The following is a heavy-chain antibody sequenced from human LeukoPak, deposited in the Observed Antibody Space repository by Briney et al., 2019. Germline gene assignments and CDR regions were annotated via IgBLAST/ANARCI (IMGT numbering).Heavy chain of an antibody. CDR1: GGTFSSYA. CDR2: IIPIFGTA. Sequence: SVKVSCKAFGGTFSSYAISWVRQAPGQGLEWMGRIIPIFGTANYAQKFQGRVTITTDESTSTAYMELSSLRSEDTAVYYCARYGGAALPWFDPWGQGTLVTVSS. D-gene: IGHD6-6*01. V-gene: IGHV1-69*05. J-gene: IGHJ5*02. CDR3: ARYGGAALPWFDP.